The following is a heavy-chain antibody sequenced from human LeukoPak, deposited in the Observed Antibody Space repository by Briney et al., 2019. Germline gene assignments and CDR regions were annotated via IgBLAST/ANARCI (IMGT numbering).Heavy chain of an antibody. D-gene: IGHD3-10*01. J-gene: IGHJ6*02. CDR2: ISYDGSNK. Sequence: GGSLRLSCAASGFTYSSYAMHWVRQAPGKGLEWVAVISYDGSNKYYADSVKGRFTISRDNSKNTLYLQMNSLRAEDTAVYYCARDRGTRGDYYYYGMDVWGQGTTVTVSS. CDR1: GFTYSSYA. CDR3: ARDRGTRGDYYYYGMDV. V-gene: IGHV3-30*04.